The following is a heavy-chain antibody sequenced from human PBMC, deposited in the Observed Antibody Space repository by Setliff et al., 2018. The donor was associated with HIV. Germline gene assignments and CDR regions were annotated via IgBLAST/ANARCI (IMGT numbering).Heavy chain of an antibody. J-gene: IGHJ4*02. CDR2: VNHSGSA. Sequence: LSLTCDVYGVSFSGYYWSWIRQPPGKGLEWIGEVNHSGSANYNPSLKSRLTISVDTSKNQFSLRLRSVTAADTAVYYCARGHGDYVWGSAFDYWGLGTLVTVSS. D-gene: IGHD3-16*01. CDR1: GVSFSGYY. V-gene: IGHV4-34*01. CDR3: ARGHGDYVWGSAFDY.